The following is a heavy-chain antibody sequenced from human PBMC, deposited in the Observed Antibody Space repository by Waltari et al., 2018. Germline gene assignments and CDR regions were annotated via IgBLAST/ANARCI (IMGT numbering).Heavy chain of an antibody. CDR2: IYSSGSS. D-gene: IGHD3-10*01. J-gene: IGHJ5*02. CDR1: GSYITTYS. V-gene: IGHV4-59*01. Sequence: VQLQESGPGLVQPSETLSLTCSVAGSYITTYSWIWIRQPPGKGLEYIGYIYSSGSSNYNPSFKSRVTISLDMSKNQFSLKLTSVTAADTAVYYCARGGLTMLSNWFDPWGQGTLVTVSS. CDR3: ARGGLTMLSNWFDP.